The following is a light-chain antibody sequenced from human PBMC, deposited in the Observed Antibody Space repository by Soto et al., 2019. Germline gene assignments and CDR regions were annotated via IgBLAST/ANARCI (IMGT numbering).Light chain of an antibody. Sequence: EIVMTQSPGTLSLSPGERATLSCRASQSVSSRLAWYQQKPGQAPRLLISGASSRATGIPDRFSGSGSGTDFTLTISSLEPEDFAVYYCQHRSNWPPFYTFGQGTKVHIK. CDR1: QSVSSR. V-gene: IGKV3-11*01. J-gene: IGKJ2*01. CDR2: GAS. CDR3: QHRSNWPPFYT.